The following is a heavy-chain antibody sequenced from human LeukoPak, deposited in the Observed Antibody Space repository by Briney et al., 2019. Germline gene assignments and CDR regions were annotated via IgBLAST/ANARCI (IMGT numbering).Heavy chain of an antibody. Sequence: SETLSLTCAVYGGSFSGYYWNWIRQPPGRGLEWIGEISQSGSTNYNPSLKSRITMSVDTSKNQFSLQLRSMTAADTAVYFCARATDDEFYLYYGMGVWGQGTTVTVSS. CDR2: ISQSGST. V-gene: IGHV4-34*01. D-gene: IGHD3-16*01. CDR1: GGSFSGYY. CDR3: ARATDDEFYLYYGMGV. J-gene: IGHJ6*02.